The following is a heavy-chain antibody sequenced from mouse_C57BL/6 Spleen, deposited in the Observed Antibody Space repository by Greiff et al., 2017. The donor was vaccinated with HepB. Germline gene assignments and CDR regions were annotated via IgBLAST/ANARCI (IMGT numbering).Heavy chain of an antibody. CDR2: ISDGGSYT. V-gene: IGHV5-4*03. CDR3: ARRSGRYYFDY. Sequence: DVMLVESGGGLVKPGGSLKLSCAASGFTFSSYAMSWVRQTPEKRLEWVATISDGGSYTYYPDNVKGRFTISRDNAKNNLYLQMSHLKSEDTAMYYCARRSGRYYFDYWGQGTTLTVSS. CDR1: GFTFSSYA. J-gene: IGHJ2*01.